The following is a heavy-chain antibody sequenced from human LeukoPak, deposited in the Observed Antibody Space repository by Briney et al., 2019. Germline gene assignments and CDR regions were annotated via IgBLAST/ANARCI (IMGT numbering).Heavy chain of an antibody. CDR1: GGSISSYY. CDR2: IYYSGST. Sequence: PSETLSLTCTVSGGSISSYYWSWIRQPPGKGLEWIGYIYYSGSTNYNPSLKSRVTISVDTSKNQFSLKLSSVTAADTAVYYCAREEALGSGSFDYWGQGTPVTVSS. V-gene: IGHV4-59*01. J-gene: IGHJ4*02. CDR3: AREEALGSGSFDY. D-gene: IGHD1-26*01.